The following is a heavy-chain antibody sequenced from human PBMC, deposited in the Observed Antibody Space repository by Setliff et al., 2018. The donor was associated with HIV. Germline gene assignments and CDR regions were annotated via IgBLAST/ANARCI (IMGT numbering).Heavy chain of an antibody. J-gene: IGHJ4*02. D-gene: IGHD6-19*01. CDR1: GYTFTSYG. CDR2: ISAYNGNT. CDR3: ARRREGIAVAGTPDY. Sequence: ASVKVSCKASGYTFTSYGISWVRQAPGQGLEWMGWISAYNGNTNYAQKLRGRVTMTTDTSTSTAYMELRSLRSDDTAVYYCARRREGIAVAGTPDYWGQGTLVTVSS. V-gene: IGHV1-18*01.